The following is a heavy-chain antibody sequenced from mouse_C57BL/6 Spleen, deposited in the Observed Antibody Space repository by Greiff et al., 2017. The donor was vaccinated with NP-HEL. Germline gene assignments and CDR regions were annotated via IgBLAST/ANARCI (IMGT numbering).Heavy chain of an antibody. Sequence: EVQLQQSGPELVKPGASVKISCKASGYTFTDYYMNWVKQSHGKSLEWIGDINPNNGGTSYNQKFKGKATLTVDKSSSTAYMELRSLTSEDSAVYYCARVRYSNYVGWYFDVWGTGTTVTVSS. V-gene: IGHV1-26*01. CDR1: GYTFTDYY. D-gene: IGHD2-5*01. CDR3: ARVRYSNYVGWYFDV. J-gene: IGHJ1*03. CDR2: INPNNGGT.